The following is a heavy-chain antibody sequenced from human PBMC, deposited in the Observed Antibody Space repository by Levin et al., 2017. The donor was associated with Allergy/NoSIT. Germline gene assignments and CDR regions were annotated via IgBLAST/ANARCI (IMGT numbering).Heavy chain of an antibody. CDR1: GGSISSSSYY. Sequence: SQTLSLTCTVSGGSISSSSYYWGWIRQPPGKGLEWIGSIYYSGSTYYNPSLKSRVTISVDTSKNQFSLKLSSVTAADTAVYYCARRRAGTMVRGGREFDYWGQGTLVTVSS. D-gene: IGHD3-10*01. V-gene: IGHV4-39*01. CDR2: IYYSGST. J-gene: IGHJ4*02. CDR3: ARRRAGTMVRGGREFDY.